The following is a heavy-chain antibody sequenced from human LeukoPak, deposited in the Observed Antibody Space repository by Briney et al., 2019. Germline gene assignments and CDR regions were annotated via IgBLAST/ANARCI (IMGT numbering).Heavy chain of an antibody. CDR3: ARGLYATVTSDY. D-gene: IGHD4-17*01. J-gene: IGHJ4*02. V-gene: IGHV3-21*01. CDR2: ISSSSSYI. Sequence: PGGSLRLSCATPGFTFSSYSMNWVRQAPGKGLEWVSSISSSSSYIYYADSVKGRFTISRDNAKNSLYLQMNSLRAEDTAVYYCARGLYATVTSDYWGQGTLVTVSS. CDR1: GFTFSSYS.